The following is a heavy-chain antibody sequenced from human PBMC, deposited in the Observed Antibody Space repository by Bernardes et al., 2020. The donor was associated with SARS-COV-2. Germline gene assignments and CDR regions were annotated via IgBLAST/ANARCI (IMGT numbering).Heavy chain of an antibody. CDR1: GFTFSNYA. CDR3: AKRLPVTLSERMTMIVVANYYGMDV. D-gene: IGHD3-22*01. Sequence: GGSLRLSCAASGFTFSNYAMSWVRQAPGKGLEWVAGININGGSTYYADSVKGRFTISRDNSKNMLSLQMNSLRAEDTAVYYCAKRLPVTLSERMTMIVVANYYGMDVWGQGTTVTVSS. J-gene: IGHJ6*02. CDR2: ININGGST. V-gene: IGHV3-23*01.